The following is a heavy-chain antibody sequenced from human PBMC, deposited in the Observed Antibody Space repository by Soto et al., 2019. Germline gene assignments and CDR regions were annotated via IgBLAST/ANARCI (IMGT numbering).Heavy chain of an antibody. J-gene: IGHJ6*02. Sequence: EVQLVEPGGGLVQPGGSLRLSCAASGFTFSSYDMHWVRQATGKGLEWVSAIGTAGDTYYPGSVKGRFTISRENAKNSLYLQMNSLRAGDTAVYYCARGGEQWLVRRAGMDVWGQGTTVTVSS. CDR1: GFTFSSYD. V-gene: IGHV3-13*01. D-gene: IGHD6-19*01. CDR2: IGTAGDT. CDR3: ARGGEQWLVRRAGMDV.